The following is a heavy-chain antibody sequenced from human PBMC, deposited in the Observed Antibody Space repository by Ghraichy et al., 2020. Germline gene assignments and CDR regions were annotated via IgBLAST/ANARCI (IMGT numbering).Heavy chain of an antibody. CDR2: IGREQYGAAT. CDR3: ARGHLRYEAQVQFKFYEMDL. V-gene: IGHV3-49*03. D-gene: IGHD3-10*01. CDR1: ELNLDYYD. Sequence: GGSLRLSCVYSELNLDYYDIHWIRQAPGKGLEWVGLIGREQYGAATEYAASVRGRFSISRDDSKSTAYLLINSLKTDDTAVYYCARGHLRYEAQVQFKFYEMDLWGQGTTVVVSS. J-gene: IGHJ6*02.